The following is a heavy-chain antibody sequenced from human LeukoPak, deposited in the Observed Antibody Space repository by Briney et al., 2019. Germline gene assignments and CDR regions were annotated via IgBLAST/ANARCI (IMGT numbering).Heavy chain of an antibody. CDR2: ISAYNGNT. Sequence: ASVKVSCKASGYTFTSYGISWVRQAPGQGLEWMGWISAYNGNTNYAQKLQGRVTMTTDTSTSTAYMELRSLRSDDTAVYYCARVHYGEGVNWFDPWGQGTLVTVSS. V-gene: IGHV1-18*01. CDR1: GYTFTSYG. CDR3: ARVHYGEGVNWFDP. J-gene: IGHJ5*02. D-gene: IGHD4-17*01.